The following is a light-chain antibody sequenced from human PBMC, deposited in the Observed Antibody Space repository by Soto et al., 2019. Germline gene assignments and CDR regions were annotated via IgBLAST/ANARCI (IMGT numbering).Light chain of an antibody. Sequence: EIVMTQSPATLSVSPGERATLSCRASQSVSSKVAWYQQKPGQAPRLLIYEASTRATGIPARFSGSGSGTDFTLTISSLEPEDFAVYYCQQYNSWPLTFGGGTKVDIK. CDR2: EAS. J-gene: IGKJ4*01. CDR3: QQYNSWPLT. CDR1: QSVSSK. V-gene: IGKV3D-15*01.